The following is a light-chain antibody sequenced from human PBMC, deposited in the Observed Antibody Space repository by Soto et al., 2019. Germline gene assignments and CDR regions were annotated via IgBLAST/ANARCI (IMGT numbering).Light chain of an antibody. CDR3: QQSYRSPST. Sequence: DIQMTQSPSSLSASVGDRVTITCRASQSISNYFNWYQQKPGKAPKLLIYAASNLQSGVPSRFSGSGSGTDFTLSISSLQPEDFATCFCQQSYRSPSTFGQGTKLEIK. CDR1: QSISNY. J-gene: IGKJ2*01. CDR2: AAS. V-gene: IGKV1-39*01.